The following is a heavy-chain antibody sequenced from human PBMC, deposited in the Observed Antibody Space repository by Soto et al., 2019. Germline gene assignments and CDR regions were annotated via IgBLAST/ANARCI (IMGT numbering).Heavy chain of an antibody. J-gene: IGHJ4*01. Sequence: PSETLSLTCTVSGVSISSYYWGWIRQPPGKGLEWIGYIYYSGSTNYNPSLKSRVTISVDTSKNQFSLKLSSVTAADTAVYYCARIFRARGYFDYWGHGTLVTVS. V-gene: IGHV4-59*01. CDR3: ARIFRARGYFDY. CDR2: IYYSGST. CDR1: GVSISSYY.